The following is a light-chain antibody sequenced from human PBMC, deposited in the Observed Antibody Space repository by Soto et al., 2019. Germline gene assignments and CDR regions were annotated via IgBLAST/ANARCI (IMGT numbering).Light chain of an antibody. CDR2: AAS. J-gene: IGKJ1*01. CDR1: QGISNY. V-gene: IGKV1-27*01. CDR3: QKYNSAPRT. Sequence: DIQMTQSPSSLSASVGDRVTITCRASQGISNYLAWYQQKPGKVPKLMIYAASTLQSGVPSRFSGRGSGTDFTLTISSLQPEDVATYYCQKYNSAPRTFGQETKVEIK.